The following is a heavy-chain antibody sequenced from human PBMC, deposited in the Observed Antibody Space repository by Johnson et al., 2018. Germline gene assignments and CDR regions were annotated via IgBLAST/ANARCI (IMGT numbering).Heavy chain of an antibody. D-gene: IGHD4-17*01. V-gene: IGHV4-59*12. Sequence: QVQLQESGPGLVKPSETLSLTCTVSGGSISSYYWSWIRQPPGKGLEWIGYIYYSGSTNYNPSLKSRVTISVDTSKNQFSLKLSSVTAADTAVYYCARGPPTPRYSYYYYLDVWGKGTTVTVSS. J-gene: IGHJ6*03. CDR1: GGSISSYY. CDR3: ARGPPTPRYSYYYYLDV. CDR2: IYYSGST.